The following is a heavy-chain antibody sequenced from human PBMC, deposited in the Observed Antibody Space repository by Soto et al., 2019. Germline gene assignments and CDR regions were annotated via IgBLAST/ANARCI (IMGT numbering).Heavy chain of an antibody. CDR3: AREDVWSGQGPRYYFDY. J-gene: IGHJ4*02. D-gene: IGHD3-3*01. CDR1: GFTFSSYG. CDR2: IWYDGSNK. Sequence: QVQLVESGGGVVQPGRSLRLSCAASGFTFSSYGMHWVRQAPGKGLEWVAVIWYDGSNKYYADSVKGRFTSSRDNSKNPLYLQMNRMRAEDTAVYYCAREDVWSGQGPRYYFDYWGQGTLVTVSS. V-gene: IGHV3-33*01.